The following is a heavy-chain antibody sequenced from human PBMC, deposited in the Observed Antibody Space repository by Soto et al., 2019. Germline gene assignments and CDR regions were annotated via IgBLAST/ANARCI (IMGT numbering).Heavy chain of an antibody. CDR3: TTPTYYYDSSGYAPQDNWFDP. CDR1: GFTFGDYA. CDR2: IRSKAYGGTT. Sequence: LRLSCTASGFTFGDYAMSWFRQAPGKGLEWVGFIRSKAYGGTTEYAASVKGRFTISRDDSKSIAYLQMNSLKTEDTAVYYCTTPTYYYDSSGYAPQDNWFDPWGQGTLVTSPQ. D-gene: IGHD3-22*01. V-gene: IGHV3-49*03. J-gene: IGHJ5*02.